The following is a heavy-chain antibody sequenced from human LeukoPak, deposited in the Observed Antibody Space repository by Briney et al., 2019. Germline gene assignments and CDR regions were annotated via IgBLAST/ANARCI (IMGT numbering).Heavy chain of an antibody. V-gene: IGHV1-69*02. D-gene: IGHD3-3*01. CDR2: TIPILGIA. Sequence: SVKVSCKASGGTFSSYNISWVRQAPEQGLKGVGRTIPILGIANSAQKFQGRVKIIEDKSTSPAYLHLSSLRSEDTAVYYCARGPAQATYYDFWSGSTTSNWFDPWGQGTLVTVSS. J-gene: IGHJ5*02. CDR3: ARGPAQATYYDFWSGSTTSNWFDP. CDR1: GGTFSSYN.